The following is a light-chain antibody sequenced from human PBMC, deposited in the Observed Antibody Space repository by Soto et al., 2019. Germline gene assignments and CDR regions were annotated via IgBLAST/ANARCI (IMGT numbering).Light chain of an antibody. V-gene: IGKV3-15*01. CDR2: GAS. CDR1: QSGSSN. CDR3: QQYDQWPIT. J-gene: IGKJ5*01. Sequence: ETVMTQSPATLSVSPGDRATLSCRASQSGSSNLAWYQQKPGQAPRLLIHGASTRATGIPASFSGSGSGTEFTLTIDSLQSEDFAVYYCQQYDQWPITFGQGTRLEIK.